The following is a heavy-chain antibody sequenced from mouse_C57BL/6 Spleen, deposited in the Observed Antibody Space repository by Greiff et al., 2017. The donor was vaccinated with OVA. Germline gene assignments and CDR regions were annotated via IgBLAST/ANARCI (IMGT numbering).Heavy chain of an antibody. J-gene: IGHJ1*03. D-gene: IGHD2-1*01. V-gene: IGHV3-6*01. CDR2: ISYDGSN. Sequence: ESGPGLVKPSQSLSLTCSVTGYSITSGYYWNWIRQFPGNKLEWMGYISYDGSNNYNPSLKNPISITRDTSKNQFFLKLNSVTTEDTATYYCARDAGNYWYFDVWGTGTTVTVSS. CDR3: ARDAGNYWYFDV. CDR1: GYSITSGYY.